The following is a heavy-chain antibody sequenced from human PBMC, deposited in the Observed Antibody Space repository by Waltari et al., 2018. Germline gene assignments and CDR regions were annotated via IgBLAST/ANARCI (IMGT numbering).Heavy chain of an antibody. CDR2: ISGSGGST. CDR3: AKAGGYSYGYPFDY. V-gene: IGHV3-23*01. CDR1: GFTFSSNA. Sequence: EVQLLESGGGLVQPGGSLGLPCAASGFTFSSNAINWVRKAPGKGLAWVSAISGSGGSTYYADSVKGRFTISRDNSKNTLYLQMNSLRAEDTAVYYCAKAGGYSYGYPFDYWGQGTLVTVSS. J-gene: IGHJ4*02. D-gene: IGHD5-18*01.